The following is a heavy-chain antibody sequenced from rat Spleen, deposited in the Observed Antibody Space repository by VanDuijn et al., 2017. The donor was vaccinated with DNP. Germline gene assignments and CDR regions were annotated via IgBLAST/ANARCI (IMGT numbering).Heavy chain of an antibody. CDR1: GFTFSVYN. D-gene: IGHD4-3*01. V-gene: IGHV5-22*01. J-gene: IGHJ2*01. Sequence: EVQLVESGGVLVQPGRSLTLSCAASGFTFSVYNMAWVRQAPTKGLEWVAYISYDGGSTYYGDSVKGRFTISRDNAKSTLYLQMNSLRSEDMATYYCARHNSGYFDYWGQGVMVTVSS. CDR2: ISYDGGST. CDR3: ARHNSGYFDY.